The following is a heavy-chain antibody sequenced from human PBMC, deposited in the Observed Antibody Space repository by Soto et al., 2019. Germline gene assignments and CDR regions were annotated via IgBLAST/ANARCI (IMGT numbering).Heavy chain of an antibody. CDR1: GGIFSSNT. CDR3: ASKAACGGDCYAFDS. V-gene: IGHV1-69*06. CDR2: IIPLFGTA. D-gene: IGHD2-21*02. J-gene: IGHJ4*02. Sequence: QVYLVQSGAEVKKPGSSVKISCKASGGIFSSNTINWVRQAAGQGLEWMGGIIPLFGTANYAEKFQGRVPITADKSTKTEYMELTSLRSEDTDVYYCASKAACGGDCYAFDSWGQGTLVTVSS.